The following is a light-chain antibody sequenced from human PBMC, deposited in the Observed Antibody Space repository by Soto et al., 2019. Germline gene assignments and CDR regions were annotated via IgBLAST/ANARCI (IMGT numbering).Light chain of an antibody. Sequence: DIQMTQSPSSLSASVGDRVTIPCRASQGISSYLAWYQQKPGKVPKLLIFAASTFHSGVPSRFSGSGPVTDFTLTISGLQPEDGATSYCQTYNCSPFNFGSGTRVYIK. CDR2: AAS. CDR3: QTYNCSPFN. CDR1: QGISSY. J-gene: IGKJ3*01. V-gene: IGKV1-27*01.